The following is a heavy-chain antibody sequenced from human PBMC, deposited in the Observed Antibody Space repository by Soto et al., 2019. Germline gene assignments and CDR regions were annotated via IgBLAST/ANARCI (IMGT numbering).Heavy chain of an antibody. Sequence: SETLSLTCAVSGGSISSNNWWSCVRQPPGKGLEWIGEIYHSGSTNYNPSLKSRVTISVDKSKNQFSLKLSSVTAADTAVYYCARDVWIAAAGYYYGMDVWGQGTTVTVSS. CDR3: ARDVWIAAAGYYYGMDV. D-gene: IGHD6-13*01. CDR1: GGSISSNNW. J-gene: IGHJ6*02. CDR2: IYHSGST. V-gene: IGHV4-4*02.